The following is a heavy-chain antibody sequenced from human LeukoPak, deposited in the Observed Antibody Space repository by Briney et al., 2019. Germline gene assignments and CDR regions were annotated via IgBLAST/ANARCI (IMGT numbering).Heavy chain of an antibody. CDR1: GFTFSSYA. Sequence: GGSLRLSCAASGFTFSSYAMSWVRQAPGKGLEWVSAISGSGGSTYYAASVKGRFTISRDNSQNTLYLQMNSLRAEDTAVYYCAKQITMIVVVIWDAFDIWGQGTMVTVSS. V-gene: IGHV3-23*01. CDR3: AKQITMIVVVIWDAFDI. D-gene: IGHD3-22*01. CDR2: ISGSGGST. J-gene: IGHJ3*02.